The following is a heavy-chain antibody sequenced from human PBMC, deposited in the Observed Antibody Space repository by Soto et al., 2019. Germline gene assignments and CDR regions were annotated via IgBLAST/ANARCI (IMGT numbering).Heavy chain of an antibody. V-gene: IGHV1-2*04. J-gene: IGHJ4*02. CDR2: VNPNSGGT. CDR3: AITIAGAHPFAY. Sequence: GASVKVSCEASGNTFPGYYMQWVRQAPGQRVEWMGWVNPNSGGTNYAQKFQGWVTMTRDTSIRTAYMQLSRLRSDATAVYYFAITIAGAHPFAYWGQGPLVTVSS. CDR1: GNTFPGYY. D-gene: IGHD6-13*01.